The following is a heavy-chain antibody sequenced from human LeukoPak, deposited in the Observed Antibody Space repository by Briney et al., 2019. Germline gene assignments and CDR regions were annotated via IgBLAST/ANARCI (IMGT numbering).Heavy chain of an antibody. V-gene: IGHV4-59*01. CDR1: GGSISSYY. D-gene: IGHD3-10*01. J-gene: IGHJ4*02. CDR2: IYYSGST. CDR3: ARGSEVGWFGELSTQPFDY. Sequence: SETLSLTCTVSGGSISSYYWSWIRQPPGKGLEWIGYIYYSGSTNYNPSLKSRVTISVDTSKNQFSLKLSSVTAADTAVYYCARGSEVGWFGELSTQPFDYWGQGTLVTVSS.